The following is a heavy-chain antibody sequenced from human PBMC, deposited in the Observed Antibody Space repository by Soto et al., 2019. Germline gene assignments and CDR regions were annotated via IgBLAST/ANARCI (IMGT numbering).Heavy chain of an antibody. D-gene: IGHD6-19*01. J-gene: IGHJ4*02. V-gene: IGHV3-23*01. CDR3: AKGSRIAVAGRGLDY. CDR2: ISGSGGST. Sequence: EVQLLESGGGLVQPGGSPRLSCAASGFTFSSYAMSWVRQAPGKGLEWVSAISGSGGSTYYADSVKGRFTISRDNSKNTLYLQMNSLRAEDTAVYYCAKGSRIAVAGRGLDYWGQGTLVTVSS. CDR1: GFTFSSYA.